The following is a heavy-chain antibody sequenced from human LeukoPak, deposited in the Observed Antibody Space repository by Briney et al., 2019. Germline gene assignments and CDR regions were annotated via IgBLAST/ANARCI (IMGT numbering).Heavy chain of an antibody. CDR3: ARVLKYDAFDI. Sequence: GGSLRLSCAASGFTVSSNYMSWVRQAPGKGLEWVSFIYSGGTTYYADSVKGRFTISRDNSKNTLYLQMNSLRAEDTAAYYCARVLKYDAFDIWGQGTMVTVSS. V-gene: IGHV3-66*01. J-gene: IGHJ3*02. CDR1: GFTVSSNY. CDR2: IYSGGTT. D-gene: IGHD2-2*01.